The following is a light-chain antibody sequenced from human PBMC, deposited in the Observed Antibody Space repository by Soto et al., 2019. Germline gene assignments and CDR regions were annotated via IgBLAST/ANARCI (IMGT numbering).Light chain of an antibody. V-gene: IGKV1-33*01. CDR3: QQYENLPN. CDR1: QNINNH. J-gene: IGKJ5*01. CDR2: DAS. Sequence: DIQMTQSPSSLSASVGDRVTITCQASQNINNHLNWYQQKPGRAPKLLIYDASNLEAGVPSRFRGSGSGTDFTFTISRRQPEDIATYYCQQYENLPNFCQGTRLEMK.